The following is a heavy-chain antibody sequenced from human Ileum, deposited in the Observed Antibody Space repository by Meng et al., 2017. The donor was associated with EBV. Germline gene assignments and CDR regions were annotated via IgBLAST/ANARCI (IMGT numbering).Heavy chain of an antibody. J-gene: IGHJ5*02. CDR3: ARYGTCGANSFYCFDP. Sequence: HGQLQQWGAGLLKPSETLSLTCGVYGGSFSNYYWTWIRQPPGKGLEWIGEISHTGTTKYNPSLKNRVTISLDTSNNQFSLNLNSVTAADTALYYCARYGTCGANSFYCFDPWGQGTLVTVFS. V-gene: IGHV4-34*01. CDR2: ISHTGTT. CDR1: GGSFSNYY. D-gene: IGHD4-23*01.